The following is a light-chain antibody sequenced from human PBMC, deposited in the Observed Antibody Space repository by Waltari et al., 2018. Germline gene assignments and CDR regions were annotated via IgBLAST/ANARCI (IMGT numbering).Light chain of an antibody. CDR3: YSTDSSGSHGV. J-gene: IGLJ7*01. Sequence: SSELTQPPSVSVSPGQTARIPCSGDALPKKYSCWYQQKSGQAPVLVIYEDSRRPPESRESFSGSRSGTMATLTISGAQVEDEADYYCYSTDSSGSHGVFGGGTQLTVL. CDR2: EDS. V-gene: IGLV3-10*01. CDR1: ALPKKY.